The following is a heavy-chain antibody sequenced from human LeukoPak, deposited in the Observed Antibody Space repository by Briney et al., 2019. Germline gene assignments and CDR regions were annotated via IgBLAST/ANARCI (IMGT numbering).Heavy chain of an antibody. D-gene: IGHD1-26*01. Sequence: SETLSLTCAVSGGSISSSNWWSWVRQPPGKGLEWIGEIYHSGSTNYNPSLKSRVTISVDKSKNQFSLKLSSVTAADTAVYYCARLSGSYRGGYFDYWGQGTLVTVSS. CDR3: ARLSGSYRGGYFDY. CDR2: IYHSGST. J-gene: IGHJ4*02. V-gene: IGHV4-4*02. CDR1: GGSISSSNW.